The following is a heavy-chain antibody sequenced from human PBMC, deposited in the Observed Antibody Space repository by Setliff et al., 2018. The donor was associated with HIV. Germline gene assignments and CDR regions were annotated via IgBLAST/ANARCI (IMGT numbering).Heavy chain of an antibody. D-gene: IGHD3-10*01. CDR1: GASISSGY. J-gene: IGHJ4*02. CDR3: ARSIGTVRGITEFDY. V-gene: IGHV4-4*07. Sequence: SETLSLTCTVSGASISSGYWSWIRQPAGKGLEWIGRLYNSGNTNYNPSLQGRISISVDTSKNQFSLKMSSVTAADTAVYYCARSIGTVRGITEFDYWGQGNLVTVSS. CDR2: LYNSGNT.